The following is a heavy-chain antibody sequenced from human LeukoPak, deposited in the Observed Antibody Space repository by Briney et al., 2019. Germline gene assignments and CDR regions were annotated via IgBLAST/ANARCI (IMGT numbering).Heavy chain of an antibody. D-gene: IGHD2-2*01. CDR2: ISGSGGST. J-gene: IGHJ4*02. CDR3: ARGRGCSSMSCYPDY. CDR1: GFTFSSYA. Sequence: GGSLRLSCAASGFTFSSYAMSWVRQAPGKGLEWVSGISGSGGSTYYADSVKGRFTISRDNAKNSLYLQMNSLRAEDTAVYYCARGRGCSSMSCYPDYWGQGTLVTVSS. V-gene: IGHV3-23*01.